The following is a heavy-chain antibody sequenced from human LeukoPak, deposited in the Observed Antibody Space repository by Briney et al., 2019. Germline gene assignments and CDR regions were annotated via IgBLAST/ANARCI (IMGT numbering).Heavy chain of an antibody. CDR3: ARDDIAAADTSYFGY. D-gene: IGHD6-13*01. V-gene: IGHV4-4*07. Sequence: SETLSLTCTVSGGSISSYYWSWIRQPAGKGLEWSGRIYTSGSTNYNPSLKSRVTISVDKSKNQFSLKLSSVTAADTAVYYCARDDIAAADTSYFGYWGQGTLVTVSS. CDR2: IYTSGST. J-gene: IGHJ4*02. CDR1: GGSISSYY.